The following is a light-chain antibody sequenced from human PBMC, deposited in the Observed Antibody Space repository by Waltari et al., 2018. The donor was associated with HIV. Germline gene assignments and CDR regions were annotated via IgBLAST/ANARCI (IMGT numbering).Light chain of an antibody. Sequence: DIQMTQSPSSLSASVGDRVTITCRASQDIRNYLAWYQQKAGTAPKLLIYAASILQSGVPCRFSGGESGTDFTLTISSLQPEDVATYYCQKYNIVPYTFGQGTKLEIK. CDR2: AAS. J-gene: IGKJ2*01. V-gene: IGKV1-27*01. CDR1: QDIRNY. CDR3: QKYNIVPYT.